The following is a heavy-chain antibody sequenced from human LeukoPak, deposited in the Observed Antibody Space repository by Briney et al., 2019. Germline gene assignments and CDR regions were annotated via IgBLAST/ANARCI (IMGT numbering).Heavy chain of an antibody. J-gene: IGHJ6*02. V-gene: IGHV4-59*08. Sequence: SETLSLTCTVSGGSISGYYWSYTRQSPGQGLKWIGYIFSSGTTLYNPSLRGRVTLSVDTSRNDISLKLTSVTAADTAVYYCARHDRVPLYQHGMDVWGQGTTVTVSS. CDR1: GGSISGYY. D-gene: IGHD3-10*01. CDR2: IFSSGTT. CDR3: ARHDRVPLYQHGMDV.